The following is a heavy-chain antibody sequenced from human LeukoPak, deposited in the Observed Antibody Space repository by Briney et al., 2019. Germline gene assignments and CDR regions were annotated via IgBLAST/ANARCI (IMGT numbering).Heavy chain of an antibody. D-gene: IGHD3-10*01. CDR2: MNPNSGNT. Sequence: ASVKVSCKASGYTFTSYDIDWVRQATGQGLEWMGWMNPNSGNTGYAQKFQGRVTMTRNTSISTAYMEVSSLRSEDTAVYYCARARVRGVIISNWFDPWGRGTLVTVSS. CDR1: GYTFTSYD. J-gene: IGHJ5*02. CDR3: ARARVRGVIISNWFDP. V-gene: IGHV1-8*01.